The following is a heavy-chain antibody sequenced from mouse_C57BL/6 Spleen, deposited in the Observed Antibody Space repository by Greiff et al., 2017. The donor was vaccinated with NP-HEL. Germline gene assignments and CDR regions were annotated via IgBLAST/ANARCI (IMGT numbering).Heavy chain of an antibody. CDR3: AREGSLIFDY. V-gene: IGHV1-82*01. D-gene: IGHD6-1*01. Sequence: VQLQQSGPELVKPGASVKISCKASGYAFSSSWMNWVKQRPGKGLEWIGRIYPGDGDTNYNGKFKGKATLTADKSSSTAYMQLSSLTSEDSAVYVCAREGSLIFDYWGQGTTLTVSS. CDR1: GYAFSSSW. J-gene: IGHJ2*01. CDR2: IYPGDGDT.